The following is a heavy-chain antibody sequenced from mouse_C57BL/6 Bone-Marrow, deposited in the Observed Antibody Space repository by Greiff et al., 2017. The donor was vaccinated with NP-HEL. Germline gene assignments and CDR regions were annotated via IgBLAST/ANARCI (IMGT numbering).Heavy chain of an antibody. Sequence: QVQLQQSGAELMKPGASVKLSCKATGYTFTGYWIEWVKQRPGHGLEWIGEILPGSGSTNYNEKFKGKATFTADTSSNTAYMQLSSLTTEDSAIYYCARGATVVATPYWYFDVWGTGTTVTVSS. CDR2: ILPGSGST. CDR1: GYTFTGYW. V-gene: IGHV1-9*01. D-gene: IGHD1-1*01. J-gene: IGHJ1*03. CDR3: ARGATVVATPYWYFDV.